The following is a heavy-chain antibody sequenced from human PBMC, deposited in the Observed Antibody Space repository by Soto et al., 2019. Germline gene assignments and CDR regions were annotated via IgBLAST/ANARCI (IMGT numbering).Heavy chain of an antibody. CDR3: ARDPVRGDDYNFDY. D-gene: IGHD3-10*01. Sequence: EVQLVESGGDLVQPGGSLRLSCAASGFIFSTYWMTWVRQAPGKGLEWVANIKPDGSVKNYVDSVKGRFTISRDNAENSLYLQMNSLRAEDTAVYYCARDPVRGDDYNFDYWGRGPLVTVSS. V-gene: IGHV3-7*01. CDR1: GFIFSTYW. CDR2: IKPDGSVK. J-gene: IGHJ4*02.